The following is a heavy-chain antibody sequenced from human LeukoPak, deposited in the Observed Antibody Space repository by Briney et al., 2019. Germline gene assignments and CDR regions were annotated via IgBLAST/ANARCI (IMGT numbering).Heavy chain of an antibody. V-gene: IGHV3-7*03. CDR1: GFTFSSYW. J-gene: IGHJ4*02. Sequence: GGSLRLSCAASGFTFSSYWMSWVRQAPGKGLEWVANINQDESEKYYVDSVKGRFTISRDNARNSLYLQVNSQRADDTALYYCARGRDVDYWGQGTLVIVSS. CDR3: ARGRDVDY. CDR2: INQDESEK.